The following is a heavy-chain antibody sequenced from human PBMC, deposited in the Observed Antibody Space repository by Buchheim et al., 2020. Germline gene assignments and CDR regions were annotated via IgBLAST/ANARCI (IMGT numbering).Heavy chain of an antibody. J-gene: IGHJ3*02. CDR2: IRGGSSTI. CDR1: GFTFSTYS. V-gene: IGHV3-48*01. Sequence: EVQLVESGGGLVQPGGSLRLSCAASGFTFSTYSMNWVRQAPGTGLGERSYIRGGSSTITYADSVQGRFTISRDDAKNSLSLQMNSLRVEDTAIYYCVRDHLHAFDIWGQGT. CDR3: VRDHLHAFDI.